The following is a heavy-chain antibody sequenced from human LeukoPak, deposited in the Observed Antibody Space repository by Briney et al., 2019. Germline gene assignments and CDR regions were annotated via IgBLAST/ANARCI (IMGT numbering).Heavy chain of an antibody. D-gene: IGHD6-13*01. J-gene: IGHJ4*02. CDR3: ARVKYSSSWIDY. CDR2: INPNSGGT. CDR1: GYTFTGYY. Sequence: GASVKVSCKASGYTFTGYYMHWVRQAPGQGLEWMGWINPNSGGTNYAQKFQGRVTMTRDTSISTAYMELGRLRSDDTAVYYCARVKYSSSWIDYWGQGTLVTVSS. V-gene: IGHV1-2*02.